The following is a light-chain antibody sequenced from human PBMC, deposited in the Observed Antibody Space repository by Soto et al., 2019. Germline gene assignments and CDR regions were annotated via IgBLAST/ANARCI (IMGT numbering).Light chain of an antibody. Sequence: IVMTQSPATLSVSPGERATLSCRATQSVSSHLAWYQQRPGQAPRLLIYGASTRATGIPARFSGSGSGTEFTLTISSLQSEDVAVYYCQEYNPWPSWTFGQGTKVEVK. V-gene: IGKV3-15*01. CDR1: QSVSSH. CDR3: QEYNPWPSWT. J-gene: IGKJ1*01. CDR2: GAS.